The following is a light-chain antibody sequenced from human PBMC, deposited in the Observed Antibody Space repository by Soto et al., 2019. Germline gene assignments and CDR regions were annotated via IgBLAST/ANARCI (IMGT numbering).Light chain of an antibody. CDR1: SSDVGGYNF. CDR2: EVT. CDR3: SSYLGTNNYV. J-gene: IGLJ1*01. Sequence: QSVLTQPPSASGSPGQSVTISCTGTSSDVGGYNFVSWYQQHPGKAPKLIIYEVTKRPSGVPDRFSGSKSGNTASLTVSGLQAEDEADYYCSSYLGTNNYVFGTGTKLTVL. V-gene: IGLV2-8*01.